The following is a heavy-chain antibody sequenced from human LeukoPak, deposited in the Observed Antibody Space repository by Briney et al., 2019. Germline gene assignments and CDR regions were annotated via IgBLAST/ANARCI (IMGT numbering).Heavy chain of an antibody. V-gene: IGHV3-30*02. D-gene: IGHD3-22*01. CDR3: ARFVGSGYYYFDY. J-gene: IGHJ4*02. CDR1: GFTFSSYG. Sequence: GGSLRLSCAASGFTFSSYGMHWVRQAPGKGVEWVALIRYDGSNKYYADSVKGRFTISRDNSKNTLYRQMGSLRAEDMAVYYCARFVGSGYYYFDYWGQGTLVTVSS. CDR2: IRYDGSNK.